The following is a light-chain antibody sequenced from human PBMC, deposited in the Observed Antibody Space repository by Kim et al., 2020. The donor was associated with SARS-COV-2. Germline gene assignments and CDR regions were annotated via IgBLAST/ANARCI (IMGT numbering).Light chain of an antibody. CDR3: NSRDSSGNHVV. V-gene: IGLV3-19*01. J-gene: IGLJ2*01. CDR2: GKN. CDR1: SLRSYY. Sequence: ALRQTFRITCQGDSLRSYYASWYQQKPGQAPVLVIYGKNNRPSGIPDRFSGSSSGNTASLTITGAQAEDEADYYCNSRDSSGNHVVFGGGTKLTVL.